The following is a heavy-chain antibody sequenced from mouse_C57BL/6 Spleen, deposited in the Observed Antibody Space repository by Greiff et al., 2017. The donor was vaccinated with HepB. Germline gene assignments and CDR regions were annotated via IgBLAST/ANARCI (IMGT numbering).Heavy chain of an antibody. CDR1: GYTFTSYW. J-gene: IGHJ2*01. CDR2: IDPSDSYT. D-gene: IGHD1-1*01. Sequence: QVQLQQPGAELVMPGASVKLSCKASGYTFTSYWMHWVKQRPGQGLEWIGEIDPSDSYTNYNQKFKGKSTLTVDKSSRTAYMKLSSLTSEDSAVYYCARKAYYGSSYNYFDYWGQGTTLTVSS. CDR3: ARKAYYGSSYNYFDY. V-gene: IGHV1-69*01.